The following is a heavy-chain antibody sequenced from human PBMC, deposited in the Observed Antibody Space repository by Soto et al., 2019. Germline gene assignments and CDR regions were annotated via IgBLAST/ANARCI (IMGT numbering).Heavy chain of an antibody. Sequence: ASVKVSCKASGYTFTSYDINWVRQATGQGLEWMGWMNPNSGNTGYAQKFQGRVTMTRNTSISTAYMELSSLRSEDTAVYYCARGPPSLGYCISTSCFTYYYYGMDVWGQGTKVTVSS. CDR3: ARGPPSLGYCISTSCFTYYYYGMDV. D-gene: IGHD2-2*01. V-gene: IGHV1-8*01. CDR1: GYTFTSYD. J-gene: IGHJ6*02. CDR2: MNPNSGNT.